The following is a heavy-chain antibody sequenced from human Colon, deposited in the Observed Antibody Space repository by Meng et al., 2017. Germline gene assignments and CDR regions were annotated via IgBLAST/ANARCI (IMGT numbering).Heavy chain of an antibody. D-gene: IGHD1-1*01. Sequence: TLCNSRPPFAQPKLTLQPPCTFSGLSLSTRGVGWGWIRQPPGKALEWLAVIYWDDYKRYSPSLKTRVTITKDTSKNQVVLTMTNMYPVDTATYYCARKGALEPLDYWGQGTLVTVSS. CDR2: IYWDDYK. V-gene: IGHV2-5*02. J-gene: IGHJ4*02. CDR1: GLSLSTRGVG. CDR3: ARKGALEPLDY.